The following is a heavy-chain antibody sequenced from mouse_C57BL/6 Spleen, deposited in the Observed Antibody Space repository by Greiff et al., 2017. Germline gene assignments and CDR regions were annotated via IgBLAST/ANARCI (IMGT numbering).Heavy chain of an antibody. J-gene: IGHJ3*01. Sequence: EVLLVESGEGLVKPGGSLKLSCAASGFTFSSYAMSWVRQTPEKRLEWVAYISSGGDYIYYADSVKGRITISRDNARNTLYLQMSSLKSEDTAMYYCRRVYYGSSFAYWGQGTLVTVSA. CDR1: GFTFSSYA. CDR3: RRVYYGSSFAY. CDR2: ISSGGDYI. V-gene: IGHV5-9-1*02. D-gene: IGHD1-1*01.